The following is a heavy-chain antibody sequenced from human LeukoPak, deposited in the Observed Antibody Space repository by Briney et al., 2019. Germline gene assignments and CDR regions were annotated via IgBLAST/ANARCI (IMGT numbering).Heavy chain of an antibody. CDR2: ISENSGDT. D-gene: IGHD1-1*01. Sequence: GGSLRLSCAASGFTFSASYMTWVRQPPGKGLEWLSYISENSGDTNYADSVKGRFTVSRDNAKNSLYPQMSSLRVEDTAVYYCARDPRTVRIWGQGTLVTVSS. V-gene: IGHV3-11*06. CDR1: GFTFSASY. CDR3: ARDPRTVRI. J-gene: IGHJ4*02.